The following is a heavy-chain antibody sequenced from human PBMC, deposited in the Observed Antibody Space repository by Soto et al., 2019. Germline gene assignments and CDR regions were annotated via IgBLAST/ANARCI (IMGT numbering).Heavy chain of an antibody. J-gene: IGHJ4*02. V-gene: IGHV3-15*01. CDR2: IKSKTDGGTT. CDR1: GFTFSNAW. D-gene: IGHD3-22*01. Sequence: EVQLVESGGDLVKPGGSLRLSCAASGFTFSNAWMTWVRQAPGKGLEWVGRIKSKTDGGTTDYAAPMKGRFTISRDDSRNTLYLQMNSLKTEDTAVYYCTTDSMVVRAFDYWGQGTLVTVSS. CDR3: TTDSMVVRAFDY.